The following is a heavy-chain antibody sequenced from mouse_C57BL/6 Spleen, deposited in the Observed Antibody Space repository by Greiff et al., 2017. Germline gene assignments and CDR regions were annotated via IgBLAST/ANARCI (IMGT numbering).Heavy chain of an antibody. CDR2: IRNKANNHAT. D-gene: IGHD1-1*01. CDR3: TSSFYYGSSWFAY. V-gene: IGHV6-6*01. J-gene: IGHJ3*01. CDR1: GFTFSDAW. Sequence: EVKLMESGGGLVQPGGSMKLTCAASGFTFSDAWMDWVRQSPEKGLEWVAEIRNKANNHATYYAESVKGRCTISRDDSKSSVYLQMNSLRAEDTGIYYCTSSFYYGSSWFAYWGQGTLVTVSA.